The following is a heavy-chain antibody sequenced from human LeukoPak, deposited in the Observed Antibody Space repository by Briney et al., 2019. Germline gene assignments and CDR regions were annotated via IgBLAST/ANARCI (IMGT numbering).Heavy chain of an antibody. Sequence: KTGGSLRLSCAASGFSFGGHYMSWVRQAPGKGPEWISYISGNGGDIAYADSVKGRFTISRDTSKNTVSLQMNSLRVEDTAMYYCTRDQMNYWGQGTLVTVSS. V-gene: IGHV3-11*01. D-gene: IGHD5-24*01. CDR3: TRDQMNY. CDR2: ISGNGGDI. CDR1: GFSFGGHY. J-gene: IGHJ4*02.